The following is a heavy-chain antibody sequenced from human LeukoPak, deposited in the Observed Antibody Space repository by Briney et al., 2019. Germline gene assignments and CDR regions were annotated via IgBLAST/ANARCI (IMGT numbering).Heavy chain of an antibody. D-gene: IGHD4-11*01. CDR3: SRDPAMTSGYGMDV. CDR2: IYTGGST. J-gene: IGHJ6*02. V-gene: IGHV3-66*01. Sequence: GGSLRLSCAASGFTVSSSFMSWVRQAPGKGLEWVSVIYTGGSTYYADSVKGRFTISRDDSKNMVYLQMTSLRAEDTAVYCCSRDPAMTSGYGMDVWGQGTTVTVSS. CDR1: GFTVSSSF.